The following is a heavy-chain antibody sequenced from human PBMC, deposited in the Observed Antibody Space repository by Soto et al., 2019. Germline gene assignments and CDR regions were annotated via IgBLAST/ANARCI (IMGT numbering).Heavy chain of an antibody. CDR3: ARMKYQLPPFDP. D-gene: IGHD2-2*01. J-gene: IGHJ5*02. V-gene: IGHV4-59*08. CDR2: IYYSGST. CDR1: GGSISSYY. Sequence: SETLSLTCTVSGGSISSYYWSWIRQPPGKGLEWIGYIYYSGSTNYNPSLKSRVTISVDTSKNQFSLKLSSVTAADTAVYYCARMKYQLPPFDPWGQGTLVTVSS.